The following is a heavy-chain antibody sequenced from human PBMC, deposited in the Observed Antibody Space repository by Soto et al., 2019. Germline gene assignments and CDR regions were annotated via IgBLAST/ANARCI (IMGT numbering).Heavy chain of an antibody. J-gene: IGHJ3*02. V-gene: IGHV3-23*01. CDR1: GFTFSSYA. CDR2: ISGSGGST. D-gene: IGHD4-17*01. CDR3: KNTVTTVRDAFDI. Sequence: GGSLRLSCAASGFTFSSYAMSWVRQAPGKGLEWVSAISGSGGSTYYADSVKGRFTISRDNSKNTLYLQMNSLRAEDTAVYYCKNTVTTVRDAFDIWGQGTMVTVSS.